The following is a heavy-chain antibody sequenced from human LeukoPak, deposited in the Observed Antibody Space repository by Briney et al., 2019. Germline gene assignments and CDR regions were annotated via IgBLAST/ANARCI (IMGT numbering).Heavy chain of an antibody. J-gene: IGHJ4*02. CDR1: QFSISYDW. Sequence: GESLKISCAASQFSISYDWMHWVRQAPGKGLEWVASIKEDGRDIHYLDSVKGRFSISRDNAKNSLYLEMNTLRAEDTAVYYCVRGSGWFFGLWGQGSLVTVSS. V-gene: IGHV3-7*01. D-gene: IGHD6-19*01. CDR3: VRGSGWFFGL. CDR2: IKEDGRDI.